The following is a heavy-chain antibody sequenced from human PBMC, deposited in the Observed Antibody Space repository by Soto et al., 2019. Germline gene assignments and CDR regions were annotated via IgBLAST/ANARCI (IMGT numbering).Heavy chain of an antibody. D-gene: IGHD1-26*01. Sequence: SVKVSCKASGYTFASCYMHWVRQAPGQGLEWMGIINPSGGSTSYAQKFQGRVTMTRDTSTNTVYMELSSLTSEDTAVYYCARADKGGSYWGQGTLVTVSS. CDR1: GYTFASCY. V-gene: IGHV1-46*01. J-gene: IGHJ4*02. CDR3: ARADKGGSY. CDR2: INPSGGST.